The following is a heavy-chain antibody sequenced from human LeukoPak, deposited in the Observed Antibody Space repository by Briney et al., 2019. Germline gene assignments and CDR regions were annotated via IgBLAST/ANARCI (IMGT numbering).Heavy chain of an antibody. V-gene: IGHV3-23*01. D-gene: IGHD2-2*01. CDR2: ISGSGGST. CDR3: AKVPAAYCSSTSCYLDY. J-gene: IGHJ4*02. CDR1: GFTFSSYA. Sequence: GGSLRLSCAASGFTFSSYAMSSVRQAPGKGLEWVSAISGSGGSTYYADSVKGRFTISRDNSKNTLYLQMNSLRAEDTAVYYCAKVPAAYCSSTSCYLDYWGQGTLVTVSS.